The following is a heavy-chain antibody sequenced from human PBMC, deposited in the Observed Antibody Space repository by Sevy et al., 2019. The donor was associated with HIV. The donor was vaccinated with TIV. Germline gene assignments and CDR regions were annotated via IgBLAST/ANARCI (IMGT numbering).Heavy chain of an antibody. J-gene: IGHJ4*02. D-gene: IGHD6-19*01. CDR3: AGWSSAWTLFDY. Sequence: GGSLRLSCAASGFTVSRNYMSWVRQAPGKGLEWVSVIYGDGKTFYADSVQDRFTISRDNSKNTLYLQMNGLRAEDTAVYYCAGWSSAWTLFDYWGQGTLVTVSS. CDR2: IYGDGKT. CDR1: GFTVSRNY. V-gene: IGHV3-66*01.